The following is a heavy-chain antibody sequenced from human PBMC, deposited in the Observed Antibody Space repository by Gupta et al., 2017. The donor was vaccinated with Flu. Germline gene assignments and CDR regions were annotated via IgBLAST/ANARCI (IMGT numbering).Heavy chain of an antibody. CDR1: FSSDS. J-gene: IGHJ4*02. Sequence: FSSDSMNWVRQAPGKGLEWVSSIDGSSNYIYYADSVRGRFTISRDNAKKSLYLQMNSLRAEDTAVYYCARGSITARQRFDYWGQGTLVTVSS. CDR2: IDGSSNYI. D-gene: IGHD6-6*01. CDR3: ARGSITARQRFDY. V-gene: IGHV3-21*01.